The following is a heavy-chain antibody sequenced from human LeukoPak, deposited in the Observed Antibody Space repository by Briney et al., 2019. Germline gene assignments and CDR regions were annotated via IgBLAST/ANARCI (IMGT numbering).Heavy chain of an antibody. J-gene: IGHJ4*02. D-gene: IGHD1-1*01. V-gene: IGHV3-48*03. CDR2: INSGGTII. CDR1: GLTFNGNE. CDR3: ARHWFAD. Sequence: GRSLRLSCAASGLTFNGNEMNWVRQAPGKGLERVSYINSGGTIIYYADSVKGRFTISRDNAKNSLYLQMNSQRAEDTAIYYCARHWFADWGQGTLVIVSS.